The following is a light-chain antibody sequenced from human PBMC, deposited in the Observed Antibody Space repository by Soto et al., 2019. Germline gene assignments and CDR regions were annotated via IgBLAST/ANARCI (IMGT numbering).Light chain of an antibody. J-gene: IGLJ2*01. Sequence: QSVLTQPPSASGTPGQTIAISCSGGSSNIGSHTVNWYQQLPGTAPRLLIYSNTQRPSGVPDRLSGSKSGTSASLAIIGLQSEYEGDYYCAAWDDSLNGVVFGGGTQLTVL. CDR2: SNT. CDR1: SSNIGSHT. V-gene: IGLV1-44*01. CDR3: AAWDDSLNGVV.